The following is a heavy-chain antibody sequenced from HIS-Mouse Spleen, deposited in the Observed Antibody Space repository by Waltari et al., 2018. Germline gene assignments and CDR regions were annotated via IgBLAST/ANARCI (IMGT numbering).Heavy chain of an antibody. D-gene: IGHD4-17*01. CDR1: SSYG. Sequence: SSYGMHWVRQAPGKGLEWVAVIWYDGSNKYYADSVKGRFTISRDNSKNTLYLQMNSLRAEDTAVYYCAKGGGDYGDFAFDIWGQGTMVTVSS. CDR3: AKGGGDYGDFAFDI. V-gene: IGHV3-33*06. CDR2: IWYDGSNK. J-gene: IGHJ3*02.